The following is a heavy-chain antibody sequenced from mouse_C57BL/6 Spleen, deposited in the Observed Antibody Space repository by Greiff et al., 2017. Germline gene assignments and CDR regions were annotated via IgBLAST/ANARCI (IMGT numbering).Heavy chain of an antibody. D-gene: IGHD1-1*01. Sequence: QVQLQQPGAELVRPGTSVKLSCKASGYTFTSYWMHWVKQRPGQGLEWIGVLDPSDSSTNYNQKFKGKATLTVDTSSRTAYMQRSSLTSEVSAVYYCALYGSSPFNNWGQGTTLTVSS. J-gene: IGHJ2*01. V-gene: IGHV1-59*01. CDR3: ALYGSSPFNN. CDR1: GYTFTSYW. CDR2: LDPSDSST.